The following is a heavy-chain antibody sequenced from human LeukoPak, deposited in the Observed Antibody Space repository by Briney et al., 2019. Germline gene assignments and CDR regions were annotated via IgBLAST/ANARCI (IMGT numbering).Heavy chain of an antibody. Sequence: GASVKVSCKASGYTFSGYYIHWVRQAPGQGLEWMGWINPNSGGTNYAQKFQGRVTMTRDTSINTAYLELSRLTSDDTAVYFCARARSAFTIFGVAKSLGYWGQGTLVTVSS. J-gene: IGHJ4*02. CDR1: GYTFSGYY. CDR3: ARARSAFTIFGVAKSLGY. V-gene: IGHV1-2*02. D-gene: IGHD3-3*01. CDR2: INPNSGGT.